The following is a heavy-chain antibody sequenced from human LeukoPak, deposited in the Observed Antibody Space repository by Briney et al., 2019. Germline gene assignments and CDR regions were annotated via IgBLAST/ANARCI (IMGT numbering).Heavy chain of an antibody. CDR3: VRAKRETSSRPWTSGMDV. CDR2: IGSAGDK. D-gene: IGHD3/OR15-3a*01. CDR1: GFVLSDYG. Sequence: PGGSLRLSCAASGFVLSDYGIHWVRQGIGKGLDWVSGIGSAGDKYYAGSVRGRFTISRENAENFVYLQMNGLRAEDTAIYYCVRAKRETSSRPWTSGMDVWGQGTTVTVSS. J-gene: IGHJ6*02. V-gene: IGHV3-13*01.